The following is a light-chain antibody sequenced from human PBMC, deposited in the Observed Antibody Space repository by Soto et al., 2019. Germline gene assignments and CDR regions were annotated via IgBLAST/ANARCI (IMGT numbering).Light chain of an antibody. J-gene: IGLJ1*01. V-gene: IGLV1-44*01. CDR1: SSNIGTSS. CDR2: TND. CDR3: AVWDDSLNGHA. Sequence: QSALAQPPSASGTPGQTVTISCSGSSSNIGTSSVHWYKHLPGTAPKPLIYTNDQRPSGVPDRFSGSKSGTSASLAISGLQSEDEADYYCAVWDDSLNGHAFGAGTKVTVL.